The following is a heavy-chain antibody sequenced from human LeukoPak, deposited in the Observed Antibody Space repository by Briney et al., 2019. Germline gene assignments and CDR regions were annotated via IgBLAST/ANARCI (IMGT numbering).Heavy chain of an antibody. CDR1: GFTFSSDA. Sequence: GGSLRLSCAASGFTFSSDAMSWVRRAPGKGLEWVSAISGSGGSTYYADSVKGRFTISRDNSKNTLYLQMNSLRAEDTAVYYCAKLSSGRSCYYWGQGTLVTVSS. J-gene: IGHJ4*02. V-gene: IGHV3-23*01. CDR3: AKLSSGRSCYY. D-gene: IGHD6-19*01. CDR2: ISGSGGST.